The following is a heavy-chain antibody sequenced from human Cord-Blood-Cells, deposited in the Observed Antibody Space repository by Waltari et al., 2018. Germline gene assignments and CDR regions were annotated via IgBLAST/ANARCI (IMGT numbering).Heavy chain of an antibody. D-gene: IGHD3-3*01. CDR2: IYHSGST. V-gene: IGHV4-38-2*01. Sequence: QVQLQESGPGLVKPSETLSLTCAVSGYSISRGYYWGWIRQPPGKGLEWIGSIYHSGSTYYNPSLKSRVTISVDTSKNQFSLKLSSVTAAETAVYYCARIEAYDFWSGYFDYWGQGTLVTVSS. J-gene: IGHJ4*02. CDR1: GYSISRGYY. CDR3: ARIEAYDFWSGYFDY.